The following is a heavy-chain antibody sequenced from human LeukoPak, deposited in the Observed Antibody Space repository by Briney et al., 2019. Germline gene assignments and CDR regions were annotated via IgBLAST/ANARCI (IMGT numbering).Heavy chain of an antibody. CDR1: GGSINSNTYY. D-gene: IGHD2-15*01. J-gene: IGHJ1*01. CDR3: ARGSWYRGYFQH. CDR2: IYYSGST. Sequence: PSETLSLTCTVSGGSINSNTYYGGWIRQPPGKGLEWIGNIYYSGSTDYNPSLHGRVTISVDTSRNQFSLTLKSVTAADTAVYYCARGSWYRGYFQHWGQGTLVTVSS. V-gene: IGHV4-39*01.